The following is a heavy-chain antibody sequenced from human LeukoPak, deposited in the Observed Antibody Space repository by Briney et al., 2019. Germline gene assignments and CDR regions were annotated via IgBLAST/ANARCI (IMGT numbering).Heavy chain of an antibody. CDR1: GDSISTGGYY. D-gene: IGHD4-23*01. CDR2: INTSGST. Sequence: SETLSLTCTVSGDSISTGGYYWSWIRQTAGKGLEWIGRINTSGSTNYNPSLKSRVTISVDTSKNQFSLNLSSVTAADTAVYYCARGLLRMTTVVTGSFDYWGQGTLVTVSS. CDR3: ARGLLRMTTVVTGSFDY. V-gene: IGHV4-61*02. J-gene: IGHJ4*02.